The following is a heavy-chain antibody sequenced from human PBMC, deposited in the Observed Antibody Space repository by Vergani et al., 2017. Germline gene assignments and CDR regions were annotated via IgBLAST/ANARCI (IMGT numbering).Heavy chain of an antibody. CDR2: IKSDGSIT. V-gene: IGHV3-74*01. Sequence: EVQLVESGGGLIHPGGSLRLSCEGSGFSFSGYWMHWVRQSPEKGLVWVSRIKSDGSITNYADSVKGRFTISRDNAKNTLYLEMNSLRGDDTAIYYCVRARGSGPCFMSNWFDSWGQGTLVTVS. J-gene: IGHJ5*01. D-gene: IGHD2-15*01. CDR3: VRARGSGPCFMSNWFDS. CDR1: GFSFSGYW.